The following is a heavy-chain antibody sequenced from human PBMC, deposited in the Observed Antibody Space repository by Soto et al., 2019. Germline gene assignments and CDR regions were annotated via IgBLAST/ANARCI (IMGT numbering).Heavy chain of an antibody. Sequence: PSETLCLTCTVSGGSVSSDYYYWSWIRQPPGRCLEWIGHIYNSGSTYSNQSLKSRVTVSVDTSKNQFSTKLSSVTAADTAVYFCARGDGFEKVDFGGQGTLVTVSS. V-gene: IGHV4-30-4*08. D-gene: IGHD3-9*01. J-gene: IGHJ4*02. CDR1: GGSVSSDYYY. CDR3: ARGDGFEKVDF. CDR2: IYNSGST.